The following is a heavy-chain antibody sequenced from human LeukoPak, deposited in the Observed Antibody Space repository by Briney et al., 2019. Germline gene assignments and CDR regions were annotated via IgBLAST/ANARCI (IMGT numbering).Heavy chain of an antibody. J-gene: IGHJ4*02. Sequence: RGSLRLSCAASGFTFSSYAMSWVGQAPGKGLEWVSSISSSGISTYYTDSVKGRFTISRDNSKNTLYLQMSSLRAEDTAVYYCAKGGATSASPSDYWGQGTLATVSS. CDR3: AKGGATSASPSDY. V-gene: IGHV3-23*01. CDR2: ISSSGIST. CDR1: GFTFSSYA. D-gene: IGHD1-26*01.